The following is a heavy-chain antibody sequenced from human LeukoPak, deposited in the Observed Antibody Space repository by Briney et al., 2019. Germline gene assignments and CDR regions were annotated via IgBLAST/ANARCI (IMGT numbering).Heavy chain of an antibody. V-gene: IGHV3-7*01. D-gene: IGHD3-10*01. CDR1: GFTFSSYW. CDR2: IKQDGSEK. J-gene: IGHJ4*02. Sequence: GGSLRLSCAASGFTFSSYWMSWVRQAPGKGLEWVANIKQDGSEKYYVDSVKGRFIISRDNAKNSLYLQMNSLRAEDTAVYYCARASQSMVRGVYFDYWGQGTLVTVSS. CDR3: ARASQSMVRGVYFDY.